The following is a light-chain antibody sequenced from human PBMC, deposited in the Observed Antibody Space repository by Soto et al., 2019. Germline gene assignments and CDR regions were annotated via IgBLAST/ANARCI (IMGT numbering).Light chain of an antibody. CDR3: AACDDSLNGVV. J-gene: IGLJ2*01. CDR1: SSNIGSNT. V-gene: IGLV1-44*01. CDR2: SNN. Sequence: QSVLTPPPSASGTPGQRVTISCSGSSSNIGSNTVNWYQQLPGTAPKLLIYSNNQRPSGVPDRFSGSKSGTSASLAISGLQSEDEADYYCAACDDSLNGVVFGGGTKVTVL.